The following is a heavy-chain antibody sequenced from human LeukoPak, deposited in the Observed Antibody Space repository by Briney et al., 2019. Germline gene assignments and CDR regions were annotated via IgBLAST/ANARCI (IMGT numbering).Heavy chain of an antibody. CDR2: INHSGST. J-gene: IGHJ4*02. V-gene: IGHV4-34*01. CDR3: ARGTNYCSGGSCYSGPNY. CDR1: GGSFSGYY. Sequence: PSETLSLTCAVYGGSFSGYYWSWIRQPPGKGLEWIGEINHSGSTNYNPSLKSRVTISVDTSKNQLSLKLSSVTAADTAVYYCARGTNYCSGGSCYSGPNYWGQGTLVTVSS. D-gene: IGHD2-15*01.